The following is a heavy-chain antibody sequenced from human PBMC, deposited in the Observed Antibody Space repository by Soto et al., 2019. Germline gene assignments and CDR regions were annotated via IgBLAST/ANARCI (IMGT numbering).Heavy chain of an antibody. CDR3: TTSDDFWSGSTPTPIDY. J-gene: IGHJ4*02. D-gene: IGHD3-3*01. CDR1: GFTFSNAW. CDR2: IKSKTDGETT. V-gene: IGHV3-15*01. Sequence: EVQLVESGGGLVKPGGSLRLSCAASGFTFSNAWMSWVRQAPGKGLEWVGRIKSKTDGETTDYAAPVKGRFTISRDDSKNTLYLQMNSLKTEDTAVYYCTTSDDFWSGSTPTPIDYWGQGTLVTVSS.